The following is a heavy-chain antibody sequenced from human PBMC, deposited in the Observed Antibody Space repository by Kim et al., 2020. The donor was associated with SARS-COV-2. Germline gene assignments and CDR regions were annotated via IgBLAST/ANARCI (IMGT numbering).Heavy chain of an antibody. V-gene: IGHV1-18*01. CDR2: ISAYNGNT. D-gene: IGHD6-13*01. Sequence: ASVKVSCKASGYTFTSYGISWVRQAPGQGLEWMGWISAYNGNTNYAQKLQGRVTMTTDTSTSTAYMELRSLRSDDTAVYYCARDPQGGSWYESYYYGMDVWGQGTTVTVSS. CDR3: ARDPQGGSWYESYYYGMDV. CDR1: GYTFTSYG. J-gene: IGHJ6*02.